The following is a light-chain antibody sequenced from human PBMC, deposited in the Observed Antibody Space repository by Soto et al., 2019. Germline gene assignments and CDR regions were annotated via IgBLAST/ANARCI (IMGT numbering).Light chain of an antibody. CDR2: DAS. J-gene: IGKJ1*01. CDR1: QSISRW. CDR3: QQYNGYSTWT. Sequence: DIQMTQSPSTLSASVGDRVTITCRASQSISRWLAWYQQKPGKAPKVLIWDASSLQRGVPSRFSGSGSGTEFTLTISSLQPDDFATYFCQQYNGYSTWTFGQGTKVEIK. V-gene: IGKV1-5*01.